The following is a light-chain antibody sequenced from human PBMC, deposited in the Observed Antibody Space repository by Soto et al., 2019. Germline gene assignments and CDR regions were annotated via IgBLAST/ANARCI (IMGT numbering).Light chain of an antibody. Sequence: QSVLTQPASVSGSPGQSITISCTGTSSDVGSYNLVSWYQHHPGKTPKLMIYEGSRRPSGVSNRFSASKSGNTAPLTISGLQAEGEAEYYCCSYETSSTYVFGSGTKV. V-gene: IGLV2-23*01. CDR1: SSDVGSYNL. CDR2: EGS. CDR3: CSYETSSTYV. J-gene: IGLJ1*01.